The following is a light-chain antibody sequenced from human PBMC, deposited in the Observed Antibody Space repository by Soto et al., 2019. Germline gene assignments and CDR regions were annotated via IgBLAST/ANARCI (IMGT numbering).Light chain of an antibody. CDR1: QSISSY. V-gene: IGKV1-39*01. CDR3: QQSYSTLYT. Sequence: DIQMTQSPSSLSASVGDRVTITCRASQSISSYLNWYQQKPGKAPKLLIYAASSLQSGVSSRFSGSGSGTDFTLTISSLQPEDFATYYCQQSYSTLYTFGQVTTLEIK. CDR2: AAS. J-gene: IGKJ2*01.